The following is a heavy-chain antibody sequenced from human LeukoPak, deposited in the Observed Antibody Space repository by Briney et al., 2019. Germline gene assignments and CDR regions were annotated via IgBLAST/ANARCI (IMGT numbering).Heavy chain of an antibody. V-gene: IGHV3-7*01. J-gene: IGHJ4*02. Sequence: GGSLRLSCAASGFTFSSYWMSWVRQVPGKGLEWVANIKQDGSEKYYVDSVKGRFTISRDNAKNSLYLQMNSLRVEDTAVYYCAREGHSHLIYYSDSWGQGTLVSVPS. CDR3: AREGHSHLIYYSDS. D-gene: IGHD5-18*01. CDR1: GFTFSSYW. CDR2: IKQDGSEK.